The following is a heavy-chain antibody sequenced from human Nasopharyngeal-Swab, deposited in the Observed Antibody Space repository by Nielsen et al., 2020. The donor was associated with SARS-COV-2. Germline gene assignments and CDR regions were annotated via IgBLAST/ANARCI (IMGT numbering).Heavy chain of an antibody. Sequence: GGSLRLSCAASVFTFGNAGMSWVRQAPGKGLEWVGRIKSKTDGGTTDYAAPVKGRFTISRDDSKNTLYLQMNSLKTEDTAVYYCPTGGRWELRPIDYWGQGTLVTVSS. J-gene: IGHJ4*02. CDR1: VFTFGNAG. CDR3: PTGGRWELRPIDY. V-gene: IGHV3-15*01. D-gene: IGHD1-26*01. CDR2: IKSKTDGGTT.